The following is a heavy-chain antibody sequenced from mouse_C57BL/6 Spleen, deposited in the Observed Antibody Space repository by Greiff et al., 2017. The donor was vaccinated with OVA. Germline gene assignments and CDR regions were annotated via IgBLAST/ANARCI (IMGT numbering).Heavy chain of an antibody. D-gene: IGHD6-1*01. CDR1: GFTFSSYG. CDR2: ISSGGSYT. J-gene: IGHJ2*01. CDR3: SRPASCYFDY. V-gene: IGHV5-6*02. Sequence: EVMLVESGGDLVKPGGSLKLSCAASGFTFSSYGMSWVRQTPDQRLEWVATISSGGSYTYYPVSVKGRFTISRDNAKNTLYLQMSSLTSEDSASFSCSRPASCYFDYWGQGTTLTVSS.